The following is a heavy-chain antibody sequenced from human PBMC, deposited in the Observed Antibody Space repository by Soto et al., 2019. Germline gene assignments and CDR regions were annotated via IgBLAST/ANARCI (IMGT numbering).Heavy chain of an antibody. CDR1: GYTFTTHG. CDR2: VSGDNGHT. Sequence: QVQLVQSGAEVKKPGASVKVSCKASGYTFTTHGISWVRQAPGQGLEWMGWVSGDNGHTNYAQCLKGRVTMTTDTSTNTAYMELRSLRSDDTAVYYCAIDLGYCRSGTCYREWFDPWGQGTLVTVYS. V-gene: IGHV1-18*01. CDR3: AIDLGYCRSGTCYREWFDP. D-gene: IGHD2-15*01. J-gene: IGHJ5*02.